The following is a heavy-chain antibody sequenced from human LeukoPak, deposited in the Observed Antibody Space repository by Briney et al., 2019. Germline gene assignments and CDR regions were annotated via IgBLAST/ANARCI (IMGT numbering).Heavy chain of an antibody. V-gene: IGHV3-64*01. CDR1: GFTFSSYA. J-gene: IGHJ6*03. D-gene: IGHD5/OR15-5a*01. Sequence: GGSLRLSCAASGFTFSSYAMHWVRQAPGKGLEYVSAISSNGGSTYYANSVKGRFTISRDNSKNTLYLQMASLRAEDMAVYYCARDLRARFFYMDVWGKGTTVTVSS. CDR2: ISSNGGST. CDR3: ARDLRARFFYMDV.